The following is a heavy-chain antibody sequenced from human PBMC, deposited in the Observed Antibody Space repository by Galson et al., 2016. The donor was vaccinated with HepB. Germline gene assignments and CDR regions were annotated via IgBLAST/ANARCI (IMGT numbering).Heavy chain of an antibody. D-gene: IGHD3-22*01. CDR3: ARDYYNSSDYYNYYYYGMDV. V-gene: IGHV3-30*09. CDR2: LSFDGNNK. J-gene: IGHJ6*02. CDR1: GFIFSNYA. Sequence: SLRLSCAASGFIFSNYAMHWVRQAPGKGLEWVTVLSFDGNNKYYADSVKGRFAISRDNSKNTLYLQMNSLRAEDTAVYYCARDYYNSSDYYNYYYYGMDVWGQGTTVTVSS.